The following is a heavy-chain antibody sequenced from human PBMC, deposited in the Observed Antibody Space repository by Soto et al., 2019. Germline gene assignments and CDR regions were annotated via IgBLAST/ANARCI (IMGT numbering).Heavy chain of an antibody. CDR3: GNGGERDV. J-gene: IGHJ6*04. Sequence: EVLLLESGGGLVQPGGSLRLSCEASGFSFSSFAMNWVRQAPGKGLEWVSAIGDSGASTYYADSVKGRFTISRDNSRNTLYLQLNSVRAEHTAVYYCGNGGERDVGGNWTTVTVSS. D-gene: IGHD3-16*01. CDR2: IGDSGAST. CDR1: GFSFSSFA. V-gene: IGHV3-23*01.